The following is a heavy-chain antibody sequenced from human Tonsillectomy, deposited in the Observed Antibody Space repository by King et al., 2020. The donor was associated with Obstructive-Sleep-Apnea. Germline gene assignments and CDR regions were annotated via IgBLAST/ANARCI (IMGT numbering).Heavy chain of an antibody. J-gene: IGHJ3*02. V-gene: IGHV3-7*01. CDR3: ARERGSHSFDI. CDR2: IKQDGSEN. D-gene: IGHD1-26*01. Sequence: VQLVESGGGLVQPGGSLRLSCAASGFTFSSYWMTWVRQAPGKGLEWVANIKQDGSENCFVDSVKGRFTNSRDNAKKSLYLQMNSLTAEDTAVYYCARERGSHSFDIWGQGTMVTVSS. CDR1: GFTFSSYW.